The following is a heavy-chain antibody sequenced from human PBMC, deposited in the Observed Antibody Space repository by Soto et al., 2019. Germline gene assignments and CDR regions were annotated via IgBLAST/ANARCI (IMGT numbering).Heavy chain of an antibody. CDR1: GGSVSSGSYY. Sequence: SETLSLTCTVSGGSVSSGSYYWSWIRQPPGKGLEWIGYIYYSGSTNYNPSLKSRVTISVDTSKNQFSLKLSSVTAADTAVYYCARALVPAANSHLAYWGQGTLVTVSS. D-gene: IGHD2-2*01. CDR3: ARALVPAANSHLAY. CDR2: IYYSGST. V-gene: IGHV4-61*01. J-gene: IGHJ4*02.